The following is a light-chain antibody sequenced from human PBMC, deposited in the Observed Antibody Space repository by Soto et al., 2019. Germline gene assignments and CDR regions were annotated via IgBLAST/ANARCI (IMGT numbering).Light chain of an antibody. Sequence: QSVLTQPPSVSGAPGQRVTISCTGSSSNIGAGYDVHWYQQLPGTAPKLLIYGDTNRPSGVPDRFFGSKSGTSASLAITGLQAEDEADYYCQSYDSALSVYVVFGGGTQLTVL. CDR3: QSYDSALSVYVV. V-gene: IGLV1-40*01. CDR1: SSNIGAGYD. CDR2: GDT. J-gene: IGLJ2*01.